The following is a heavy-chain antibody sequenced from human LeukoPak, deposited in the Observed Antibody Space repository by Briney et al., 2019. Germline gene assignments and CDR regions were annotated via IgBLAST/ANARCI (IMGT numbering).Heavy chain of an antibody. V-gene: IGHV3-30*03. CDR1: GFTFSSYG. Sequence: PGRSLRLSCAASGFTFSSYGMHWVRQAPGKGLEWVAVISYDGSKKYYADSVKGRFTISRDNSKNTLYLQMNSLRAEDTAVYYCASRGYSYGLYYFDYWGQGTLVTVSS. D-gene: IGHD5-18*01. J-gene: IGHJ4*02. CDR3: ASRGYSYGLYYFDY. CDR2: ISYDGSKK.